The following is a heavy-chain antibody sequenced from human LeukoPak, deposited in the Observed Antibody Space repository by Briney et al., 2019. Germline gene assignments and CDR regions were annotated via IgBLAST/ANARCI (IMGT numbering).Heavy chain of an antibody. J-gene: IGHJ4*02. CDR3: GAVGYDDYGDYVSY. V-gene: IGHV1-69*05. Sequence: SVKVSCKASGGTFSSYAISWVRQAPGQGLEWMGGIIAIFGTANYAQKFQGRVTITTDESTSTAYMELSSLRSEDTAVYYCGAVGYDDYGDYVSYWGQGTLVTVSS. CDR1: GGTFSSYA. CDR2: IIAIFGTA. D-gene: IGHD4-17*01.